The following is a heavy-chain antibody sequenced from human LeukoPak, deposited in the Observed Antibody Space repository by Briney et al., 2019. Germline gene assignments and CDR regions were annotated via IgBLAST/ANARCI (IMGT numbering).Heavy chain of an antibody. J-gene: IGHJ5*02. Sequence: GGSLRLSCAASGFTFVNYAMSWVRQAPGKGLEWVSTISATGDSTYYADSVQGRFTISRDNSKNTLDLQMSSLRVDDTAVYYCARDRFSLYCSGGSCYFHNWFDPWGQGTLVTVSS. CDR2: ISATGDST. CDR1: GFTFVNYA. V-gene: IGHV3-23*01. D-gene: IGHD2-15*01. CDR3: ARDRFSLYCSGGSCYFHNWFDP.